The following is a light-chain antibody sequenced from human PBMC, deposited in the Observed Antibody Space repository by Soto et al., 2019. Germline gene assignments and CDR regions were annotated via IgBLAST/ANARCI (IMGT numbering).Light chain of an antibody. Sequence: QSVLTQPPSASGTPGQRVTISCSGSSSNIGSNTVNWYQQLPGTAPKVLIYSDTQRPSGVPDRFSGSKSGTSASLAISGLQSEDEADYYCAAWDDSLNGYVFGTGTKVTVL. CDR2: SDT. V-gene: IGLV1-44*01. CDR3: AAWDDSLNGYV. J-gene: IGLJ1*01. CDR1: SSNIGSNT.